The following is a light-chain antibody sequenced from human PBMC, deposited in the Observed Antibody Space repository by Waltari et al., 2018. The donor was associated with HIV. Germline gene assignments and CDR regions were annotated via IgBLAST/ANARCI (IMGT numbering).Light chain of an antibody. CDR2: GES. J-gene: IGKJ4*01. Sequence: EIVMTQSPATLSVSPGERATLSCRASQSLSSNLAWYQQKPGQAPRLLIYGESTRATGIPARFSCSGSGTEFTLTISSLQSEDFAVYYCQQYTNWPLTFGGGTKVEIK. V-gene: IGKV3-15*01. CDR1: QSLSSN. CDR3: QQYTNWPLT.